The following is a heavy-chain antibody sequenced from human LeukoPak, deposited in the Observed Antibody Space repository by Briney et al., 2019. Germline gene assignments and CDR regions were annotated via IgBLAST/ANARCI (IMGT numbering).Heavy chain of an antibody. CDR3: ARQFYDSSGYFYFDY. Sequence: GASLQISCKGSGYRFTSYWIGWVRQLPGKGLEWMGIIYPGDSDTRYSPSFQGQVTISADKSISTAYLQWSSLKASDTAMYYCARQFYDSSGYFYFDYWGQGTLVTVSS. D-gene: IGHD3-22*01. CDR1: GYRFTSYW. J-gene: IGHJ4*02. CDR2: IYPGDSDT. V-gene: IGHV5-51*01.